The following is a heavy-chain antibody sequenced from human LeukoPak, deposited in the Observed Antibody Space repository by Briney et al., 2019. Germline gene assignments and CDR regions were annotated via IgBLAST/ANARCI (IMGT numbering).Heavy chain of an antibody. Sequence: PSETLSLTCTVSGGSISTYYWNWIRQPPGKGLEWVGYIYCSGSTKYNPSLKTRVTISVDTSKNQFSLKLSSVTAADTAVYYCARGDVVATALDPWGQGTLVTVSS. CDR3: ARGDVVATALDP. J-gene: IGHJ5*02. V-gene: IGHV4-59*08. CDR1: GGSISTYY. CDR2: IYCSGST. D-gene: IGHD5-12*01.